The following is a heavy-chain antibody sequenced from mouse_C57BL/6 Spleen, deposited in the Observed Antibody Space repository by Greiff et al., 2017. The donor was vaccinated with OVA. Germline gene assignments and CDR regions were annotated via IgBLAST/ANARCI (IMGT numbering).Heavy chain of an antibody. J-gene: IGHJ2*01. D-gene: IGHD1-1*01. CDR1: GYAFSSYW. V-gene: IGHV1-82*01. CDR3: AREDFTTVPFDY. CDR2: IYPGDGDT. Sequence: VQLQQSGPELVKPGASVKISCKASGYAFSSYWMNWVKQRPGKGLEWIGRIYPGDGDTNYNGKFKGKATLTADKSSSTAYMQLSSLTSEDSAVYFCAREDFTTVPFDYWGQGTTLTVSS.